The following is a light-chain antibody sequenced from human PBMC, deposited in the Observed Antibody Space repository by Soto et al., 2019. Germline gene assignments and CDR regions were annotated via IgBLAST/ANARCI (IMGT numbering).Light chain of an antibody. J-gene: IGLJ2*01. CDR2: GNT. CDR3: LSFDSSLSVV. V-gene: IGLV1-40*01. Sequence: QSVLTQPPSVSGAPGQRVTISCTGSSSNIGAGYDVHWYQQLPGRAPKLLIYGNTNRPSGVPDRFSGSKSGTSASLASPGLQAEDEADYYCLSFDSSLSVVFGGGTKLTVL. CDR1: SSNIGAGYD.